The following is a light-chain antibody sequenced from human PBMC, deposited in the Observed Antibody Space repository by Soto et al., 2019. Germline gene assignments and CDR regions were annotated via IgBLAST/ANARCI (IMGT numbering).Light chain of an antibody. J-gene: IGLJ3*02. CDR1: TSNIGAGSD. CDR3: QSYDISLSGSWV. Sequence: QPVLTQPPSVSGAPGQRVTISCTGSTSNIGAGSDVHWYQQLPGTAPKLLIFANNIRPSGVPDRFSGSKSGTSASLAITGLQADDEAHYYCQSYDISLSGSWVFGGGTKVTVL. CDR2: ANN. V-gene: IGLV1-40*01.